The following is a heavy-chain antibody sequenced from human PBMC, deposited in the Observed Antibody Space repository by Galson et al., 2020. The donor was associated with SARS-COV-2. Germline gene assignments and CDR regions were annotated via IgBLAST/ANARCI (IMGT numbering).Heavy chain of an antibody. CDR2: NPSGGGT. D-gene: IGHD4-4*01. CDR3: ARDSQGGNDYNYLLF. J-gene: IGHJ4*02. Sequence: NPSGGGTTYAQKFQGRVTMTGDTSTSTVYMELSSLRSEDTAVYYCARDSQGGNDYNYLLFWGQGTLVTVSS. V-gene: IGHV1-46*01.